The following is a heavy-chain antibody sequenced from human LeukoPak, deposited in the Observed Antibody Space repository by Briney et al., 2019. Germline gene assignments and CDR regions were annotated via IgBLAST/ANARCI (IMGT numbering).Heavy chain of an antibody. CDR3: ARTSRGYSYGLSY. CDR2: INAGNGNT. Sequence: GSSVKVSCKASGGTFSSYAISWVRQAPGQRLEWMGWINAGNGNTKYSQKFQGRVTITRDTSASTAYMELSSLRSEDTAVYYCARTSRGYSYGLSYWGQGTLVTVSS. V-gene: IGHV1-3*01. CDR1: GGTFSSYA. J-gene: IGHJ4*02. D-gene: IGHD5-18*01.